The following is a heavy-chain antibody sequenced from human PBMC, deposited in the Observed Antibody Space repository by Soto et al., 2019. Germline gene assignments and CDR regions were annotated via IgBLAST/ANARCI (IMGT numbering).Heavy chain of an antibody. V-gene: IGHV3-23*01. D-gene: IGHD1-26*01. CDR3: AKDHGTYASVGGDY. CDR2: ISGAGGAT. CDR1: GFTFSNYA. J-gene: IGHJ4*02. Sequence: EVQLLESGGGLVQPGGSLRLSCAASGFTFSNYAMSWVRQAPGKGLEWVSTISGAGGATFYADSVKGRFTISRDNSKSTLLLQLNSLRAEDTAIYSCAKDHGTYASVGGDYWGLGTLVTVSS.